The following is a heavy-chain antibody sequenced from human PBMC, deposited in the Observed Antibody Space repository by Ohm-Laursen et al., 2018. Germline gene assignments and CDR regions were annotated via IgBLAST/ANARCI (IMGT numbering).Heavy chain of an antibody. D-gene: IGHD1-7*01. CDR2: VYYNGDA. CDR1: GGSLRHYY. CDR3: AKGGTTVWLDP. J-gene: IGHJ5*02. V-gene: IGHV4-59*01. Sequence: GTLSLTCTVSGGSLRHYYWTWVRQPPGKGLEWIGFVYYNGDASYSPSLTGRVSFSVDLAKDQISLELRSVTAADTAVYYCAKGGTTVWLDPWGQGTPVSVSP.